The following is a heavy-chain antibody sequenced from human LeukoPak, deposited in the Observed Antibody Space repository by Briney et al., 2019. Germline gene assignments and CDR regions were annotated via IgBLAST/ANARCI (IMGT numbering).Heavy chain of an antibody. V-gene: IGHV3-48*01. D-gene: IGHD2-2*02. J-gene: IGHJ4*02. CDR2: ISSSSSTI. Sequence: PGGSLRLSCAASGFTFSSYSMNWVRQAPGKGLEWVSYISSSSSTIYYADSVKGRFTISRDNAKNSLYLQMNSLRAEDTAVYYCARQEIGNCSSSSCYSFDYWGQGTLVTVSS. CDR3: ARQEIGNCSSSSCYSFDY. CDR1: GFTFSSYS.